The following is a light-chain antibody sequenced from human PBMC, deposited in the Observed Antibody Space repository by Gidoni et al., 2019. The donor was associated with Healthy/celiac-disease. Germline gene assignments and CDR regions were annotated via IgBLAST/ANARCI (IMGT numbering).Light chain of an antibody. Sequence: DTQTTQPPSTLSASVGDRVTITCRASQRISSWLAWYQQKPGKAPKLLIYDASSLESGVPSRFSGSGSGTEFTLTISSLQPDDFATYYCQQYNSYRWTFGQGTKVEIK. CDR3: QQYNSYRWT. CDR2: DAS. CDR1: QRISSW. V-gene: IGKV1-5*01. J-gene: IGKJ1*01.